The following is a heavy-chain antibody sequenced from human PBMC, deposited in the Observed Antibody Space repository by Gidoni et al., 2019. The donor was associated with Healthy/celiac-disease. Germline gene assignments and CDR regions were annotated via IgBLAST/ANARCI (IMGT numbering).Heavy chain of an antibody. V-gene: IGHV3-48*03. CDR1: GFTFCSYE. CDR3: ARDPDYGDYYDY. CDR2: ISSSGSTI. D-gene: IGHD4-17*01. Sequence: EVQLVESGGGLVQPGGSLRLSCASSGFTFCSYEMNWVRQSPGTGLEWVSYISSSGSTIYYADSVKGRFTTSRDNAKNSLYLQMNSLRAEDTAVYYCARDPDYGDYYDYWGQGTLVTVSS. J-gene: IGHJ4*02.